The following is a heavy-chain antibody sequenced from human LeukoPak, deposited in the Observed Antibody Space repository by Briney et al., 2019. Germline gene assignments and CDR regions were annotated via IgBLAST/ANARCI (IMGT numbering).Heavy chain of an antibody. CDR2: IYYSGST. CDR1: GDSISSYY. Sequence: LETLSLTCTVSGDSISSYYWSWIRQPPGKGLEWIGYIYYSGSTNYNPSLKSRVTISVDTSKNQFSLKLSSVTAADTAVYYCARGSSGWYQSDYWGQGTLVTVSP. J-gene: IGHJ4*02. D-gene: IGHD6-19*01. V-gene: IGHV4-59*01. CDR3: ARGSSGWYQSDY.